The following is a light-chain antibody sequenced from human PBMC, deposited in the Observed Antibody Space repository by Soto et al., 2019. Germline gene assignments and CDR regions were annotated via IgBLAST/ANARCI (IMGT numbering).Light chain of an antibody. CDR2: GIT. J-gene: IGLJ2*01. CDR1: NSDVGAYND. V-gene: IGLV2-14*03. Sequence: QSVLTQPASVSASPGQSITISCTETNSDVGAYNDVSWYQQHPGKAPKLIIYGITNRPSGVSNRFSGSKSGNTASLTISGLQAEDEADYYCYSYTSTRVLFGGGTKVTVL. CDR3: YSYTSTRVL.